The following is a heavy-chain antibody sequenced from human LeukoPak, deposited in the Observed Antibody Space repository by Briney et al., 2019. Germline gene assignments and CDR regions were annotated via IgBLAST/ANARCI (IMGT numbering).Heavy chain of an antibody. J-gene: IGHJ4*02. D-gene: IGHD6-13*01. CDR2: INPNSGGT. CDR3: ARTNAEIAAPACDFDY. Sequence: AASVKVSCKASGYTFTGYYMHWVRQAPGQGLEWMGWINPNSGGTNYAQKFQGRVTMTRDTSISTAYMELSRLRSDDTAVYYCARTNAEIAAPACDFDYWGQGTLVTVSS. V-gene: IGHV1-2*02. CDR1: GYTFTGYY.